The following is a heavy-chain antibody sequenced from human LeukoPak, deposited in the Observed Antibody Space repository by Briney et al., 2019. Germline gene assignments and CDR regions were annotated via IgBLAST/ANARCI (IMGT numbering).Heavy chain of an antibody. CDR3: ARYGEWLLRVWNWFDP. V-gene: IGHV4-4*09. CDR2: IYTSGST. D-gene: IGHD3-22*01. CDR1: GGSISSYY. Sequence: PSETLSLTCTVSGGSISSYYWSWIRQPPGKGLEWIGYIYTSGSTYYNPSLKSRVTISVDTSKNQFSLKLSSVTAADTAVYYCARYGEWLLRVWNWFDPWGQGTLVTVSS. J-gene: IGHJ5*02.